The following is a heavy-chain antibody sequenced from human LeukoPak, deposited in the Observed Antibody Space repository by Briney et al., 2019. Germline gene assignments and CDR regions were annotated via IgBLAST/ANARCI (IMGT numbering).Heavy chain of an antibody. CDR1: GGSISSSSYY. Sequence: SETLSLTCTVSGGSISSSSYYWGWIRQPPGKGLEWIGSIYYSGSTYYNPSLKSRVTISVDTSKNQFSLKLSPVTAADTAVYYCEMTTGRYDSSGYLGAFDIWGQGTMVTVSS. V-gene: IGHV4-39*01. CDR3: EMTTGRYDSSGYLGAFDI. CDR2: IYYSGST. J-gene: IGHJ3*02. D-gene: IGHD3-22*01.